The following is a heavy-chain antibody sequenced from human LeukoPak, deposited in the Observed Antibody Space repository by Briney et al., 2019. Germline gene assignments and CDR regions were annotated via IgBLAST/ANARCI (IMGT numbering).Heavy chain of an antibody. D-gene: IGHD2-2*02. CDR2: IYPGDSDSDT. CDR1: GYSFNNYW. J-gene: IGHJ4*02. Sequence: GESLKISCKCSGYSFNNYWIAWVRQMPGKGLEWMGIIYPGDSDSDTRYSPSFQGQVTISADKSISTAYLQWSSLKASDTAMYYCAKVKYTNDHGVFDYWGQGTLVTVSS. CDR3: AKVKYTNDHGVFDY. V-gene: IGHV5-51*01.